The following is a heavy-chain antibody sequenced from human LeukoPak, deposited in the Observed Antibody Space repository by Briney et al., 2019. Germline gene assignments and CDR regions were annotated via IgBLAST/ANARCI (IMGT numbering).Heavy chain of an antibody. D-gene: IGHD4-23*01. V-gene: IGHV4-31*03. CDR2: IYSSGST. J-gene: IGHJ4*02. Sequence: SETLSLTCTVSVGSISSGGYYWSWIRQHPGRGLDWIGYIYSSGSTYYNPSLKSRVTISVDTSKNQFSLKVSSVTAADTAVYSCARALTTVVYFDYWGQGTLVTVSS. CDR3: ARALTTVVYFDY. CDR1: VGSISSGGYY.